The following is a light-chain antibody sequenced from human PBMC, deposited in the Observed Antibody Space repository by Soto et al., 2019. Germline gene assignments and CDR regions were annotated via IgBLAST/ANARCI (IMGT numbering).Light chain of an antibody. CDR1: QSVSSY. J-gene: IGKJ1*01. CDR2: DAS. Sequence: EIVLTQSPATLSLSPGERATLSCRASQSVSSYLAWYQQKPGQAPRLLIYDASNRATGIPARFSGSGSGTDFTLTISSLEPEDFAVYYCQQADTFGQGTKVEIQ. V-gene: IGKV3-11*01. CDR3: QQADT.